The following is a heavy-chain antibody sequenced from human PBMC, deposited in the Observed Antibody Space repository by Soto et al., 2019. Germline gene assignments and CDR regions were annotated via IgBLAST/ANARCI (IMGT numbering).Heavy chain of an antibody. CDR3: TRKGGYTSSWPY. D-gene: IGHD6-13*01. Sequence: ASVKVSCKTSGYSFTSYTMHWVRQAPGQRLEWLGWINAGSGHTKYSQKFQGRVTISRDTSASTAYIDLSSLRSEDTAVYYCTRKGGYTSSWPYWGQGTLVTVSS. CDR2: INAGSGHT. V-gene: IGHV1-3*01. CDR1: GYSFTSYT. J-gene: IGHJ4*02.